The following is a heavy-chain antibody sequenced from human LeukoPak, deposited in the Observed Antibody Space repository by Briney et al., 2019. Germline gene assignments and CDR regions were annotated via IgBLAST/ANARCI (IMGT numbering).Heavy chain of an antibody. CDR2: INPSGGST. D-gene: IGHD3-22*01. CDR1: GYAFTRYY. J-gene: IGHJ3*02. CDR3: ARDLFLLPLRGGSSGYYYGDAFDI. V-gene: IGHV1-46*01. Sequence: SVKVSCKASGYAFTRYYMHWVRQAPGQGLEWMGIINPSGGSTNYAQKFQGRVTMTRDTSTSTVYMELSSLRSEDTAVFYCARDLFLLPLRGGSSGYYYGDAFDIWGQGTMVTVSS.